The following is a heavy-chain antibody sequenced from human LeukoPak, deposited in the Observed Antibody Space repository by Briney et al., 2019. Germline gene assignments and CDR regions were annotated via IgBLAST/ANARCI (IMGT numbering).Heavy chain of an antibody. Sequence: GGSLRLSCAASGFTLSSFGMHWVRQAPGKGLEWVSSISSSSTYTDYADSVKGRFTISRDNAKNSLHLRMSSLRAEDTAVYYCARDWPDYWGQGTLVTVSS. J-gene: IGHJ4*02. CDR3: ARDWPDY. CDR1: GFTLSSFG. CDR2: ISSSSTYT. V-gene: IGHV3-21*01.